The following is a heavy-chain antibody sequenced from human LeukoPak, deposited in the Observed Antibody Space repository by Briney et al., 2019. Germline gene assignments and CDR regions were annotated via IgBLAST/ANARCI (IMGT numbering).Heavy chain of an antibody. J-gene: IGHJ4*02. CDR2: IDYSGNT. CDR1: GGSISSYY. D-gene: IGHD1-7*01. V-gene: IGHV4-59*08. Sequence: SETLSLTCTVSGGSISSYYWSWIRPPPGKGLEWIAYIDYSGNTNYHPSLKSRVTISIDTSKNQFSLKLSSVTAADTAVYYCARHGNWDSRQYYFDHWGQGTLVTVSS. CDR3: ARHGNWDSRQYYFDH.